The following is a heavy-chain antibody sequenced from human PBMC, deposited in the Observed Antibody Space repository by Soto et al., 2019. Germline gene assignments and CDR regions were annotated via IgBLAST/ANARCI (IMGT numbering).Heavy chain of an antibody. CDR3: AREDVAARTVDYYYYGMDV. D-gene: IGHD6-6*01. Sequence: GGSLRLSCAASGFTFSSYGMHWVRQAPGKGLEWVAVIWYDGSNKYYADSVKGRFTISRDNSKNTLYLQMNSLRAEDTAVYYCAREDVAARTVDYYYYGMDVWGQGTTVTVSS. CDR2: IWYDGSNK. V-gene: IGHV3-33*01. J-gene: IGHJ6*02. CDR1: GFTFSSYG.